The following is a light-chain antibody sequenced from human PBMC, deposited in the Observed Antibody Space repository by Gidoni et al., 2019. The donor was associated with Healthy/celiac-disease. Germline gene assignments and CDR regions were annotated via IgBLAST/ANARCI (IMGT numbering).Light chain of an antibody. J-gene: IGKJ5*01. V-gene: IGKV3-15*01. CDR3: QQYNNWLLT. Sequence: EIVMTQSPATLSVSPGERATLSCRASQSVSSNLAWYQQKPGQAPRLLIYGASTRATEFTLTISSLQSEDFAVYYCQQYNNWLLTFGQGTRLEIK. CDR2: GAS. CDR1: QSVSSN.